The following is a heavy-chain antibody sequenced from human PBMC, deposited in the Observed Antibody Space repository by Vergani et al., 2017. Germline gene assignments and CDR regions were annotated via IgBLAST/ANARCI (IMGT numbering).Heavy chain of an antibody. CDR1: GYSISSGYY. V-gene: IGHV4-38-2*01. CDR3: ARPGSSSWYQVSWYFDL. CDR2: IYHSGST. Sequence: QVQLQESGPGLVKPSETLSLTCAVSGYSISSGYYWGWTRQPPGKGLEWIGSIYHSGSTYYNPSLKSRVTISVDTSKNQFSLKLSSVTAADTAVYYCARPGSSSWYQVSWYFDLWGRGTLVTVSS. D-gene: IGHD6-13*01. J-gene: IGHJ2*01.